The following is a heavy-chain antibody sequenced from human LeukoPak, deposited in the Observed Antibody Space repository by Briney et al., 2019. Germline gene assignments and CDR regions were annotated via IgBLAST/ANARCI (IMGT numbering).Heavy chain of an antibody. V-gene: IGHV3-30*18. CDR2: ISYDGSNK. CDR3: AKDTVPYGSLPSSSYYGMDV. J-gene: IGHJ6*02. D-gene: IGHD3-10*01. CDR1: GFTFSSYG. Sequence: PGGSLRLSCAASGFTFSSYGMHWVRQAPGKGLEWVAVISYDGSNKYYADSVKGRFTISRDNSKNTLYLQMNSLRAEDTAVYYCAKDTVPYGSLPSSSYYGMDVWGQGTTVTVSS.